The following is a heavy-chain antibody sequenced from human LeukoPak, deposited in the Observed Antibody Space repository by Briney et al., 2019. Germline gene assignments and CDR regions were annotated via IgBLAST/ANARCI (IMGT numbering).Heavy chain of an antibody. J-gene: IGHJ4*02. Sequence: GGSLRLFCAASGFTVSSNYMSWVRQAPGKGLEWVSVIYSGGSTYYADSVKGRFTISRDNSKNTLYLQMNSLRAEDTAVYYCARDTFRWMGSNRGHNWGQGTLVTVSS. CDR1: GFTVSSNY. V-gene: IGHV3-66*01. D-gene: IGHD2/OR15-2a*01. CDR3: ARDTFRWMGSNRGHN. CDR2: IYSGGST.